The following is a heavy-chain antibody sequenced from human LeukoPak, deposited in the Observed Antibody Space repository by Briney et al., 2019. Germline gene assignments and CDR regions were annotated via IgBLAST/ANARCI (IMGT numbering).Heavy chain of an antibody. Sequence: QPGGSLRLSCAASGFTFSSYGMHWVRQAPGKGLEWVAVIWYDGSNKCYADSVKGRFTISRVNSKNTLYLQMNSLRAEDTAVYYCAGGYGEYYYGMDVWGQGTTVTVSS. D-gene: IGHD4-17*01. V-gene: IGHV3-33*01. J-gene: IGHJ6*02. CDR3: AGGYGEYYYGMDV. CDR2: IWYDGSNK. CDR1: GFTFSSYG.